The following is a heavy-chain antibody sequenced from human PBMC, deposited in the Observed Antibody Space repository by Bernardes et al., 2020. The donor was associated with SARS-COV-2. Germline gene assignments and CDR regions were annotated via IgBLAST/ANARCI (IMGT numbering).Heavy chain of an antibody. CDR1: GGSFSDYF. V-gene: IGHV4-34*12. CDR3: ARDYSPSGDNDAFDI. Sequence: SETLSLTCAVSGGSFSDYFWSWIRQLPGKGLEWVGEIIHTGSTNYSPSLKSRVTMSVDTAKNQFSLMLNSVTAADTAVYYCARDYSPSGDNDAFDIWGQGTMVTVS. CDR2: IIHTGST. D-gene: IGHD2-15*01. J-gene: IGHJ3*02.